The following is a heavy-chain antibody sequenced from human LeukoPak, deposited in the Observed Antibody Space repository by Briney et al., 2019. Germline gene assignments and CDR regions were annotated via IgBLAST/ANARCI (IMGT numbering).Heavy chain of an antibody. J-gene: IGHJ6*02. V-gene: IGHV3-7*03. D-gene: IGHD3-16*01. CDR1: GFSFSSYW. CDR3: ARGGGLDV. CDR2: IKEDGSKK. Sequence: GGSLRLSCAASGFSFSSYWMNWVRRAPGKGLEWLANIKEDGSKKYYVDSVKGRFTISRDNAKNSLYLQMSNLRAEDTAVYFCARGGGLDVWGQGATVTVSS.